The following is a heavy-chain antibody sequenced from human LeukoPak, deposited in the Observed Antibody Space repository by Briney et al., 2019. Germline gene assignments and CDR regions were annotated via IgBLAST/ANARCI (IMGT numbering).Heavy chain of an antibody. CDR1: GFTFSSYG. D-gene: IGHD1-26*01. CDR2: IWYDGSNK. J-gene: IGHJ4*02. V-gene: IGHV3-30*02. CDR3: AKGELHFNTCSFDY. Sequence: PGGSLRLSCAASGFTFSSYGMHWVRQAPGKGLEWVAVIWYDGSNKYYADSVKGRFTISRDNSRNTLYLQMDSLKTEDTAVYYCAKGELHFNTCSFDYWGQGTLVTVSS.